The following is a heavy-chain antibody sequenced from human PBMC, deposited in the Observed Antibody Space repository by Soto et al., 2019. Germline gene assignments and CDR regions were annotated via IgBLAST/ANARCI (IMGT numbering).Heavy chain of an antibody. J-gene: IGHJ4*02. V-gene: IGHV3-21*01. CDR2: ISSTTKYI. CDR1: GFTFTRYS. CDR3: ARESEDLTSNFDY. Sequence: GGSLRLSCAASGFTFTRYSMNWVRQAPGKGLEWVSPISSTTKYIYYADSMKGRFTVSRDNAKNSVYLDMNSLSAEDTAVYYCARESEDLTSNFDYWGQGTLVTVSS.